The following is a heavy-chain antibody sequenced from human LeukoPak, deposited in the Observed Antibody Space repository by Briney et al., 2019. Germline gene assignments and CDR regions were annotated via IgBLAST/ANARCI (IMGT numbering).Heavy chain of an antibody. CDR3: ARDTRGYTYADASDI. CDR1: GFTFSSYA. D-gene: IGHD5-18*01. CDR2: VWYDGTNK. Sequence: PGGSLRLSCAASGFTFSSYAMTWVRQAPGRGLEWVAVVWYDGTNKNYADSVEGRFTISRDNSKNTLYLQMNSLRVEDTAMYYCARDTRGYTYADASDIWGQGTMVTVSS. J-gene: IGHJ3*02. V-gene: IGHV3-33*08.